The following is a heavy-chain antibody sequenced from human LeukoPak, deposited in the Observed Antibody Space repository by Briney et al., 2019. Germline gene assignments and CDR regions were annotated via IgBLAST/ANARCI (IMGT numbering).Heavy chain of an antibody. CDR1: GFTFSSYA. CDR2: ISGSGGST. Sequence: GGSLRLSCAASGFTFSSYAMSWVRQAPGKGLEWVSAISGSGGSTYYADSVKGRFTISRDNSKNTLYLQMNSLRAEDTAVYYCAKAPLNYGGNCWGYFDYWGQGTLVTVSS. CDR3: AKAPLNYGGNCWGYFDY. J-gene: IGHJ4*02. D-gene: IGHD4-23*01. V-gene: IGHV3-23*01.